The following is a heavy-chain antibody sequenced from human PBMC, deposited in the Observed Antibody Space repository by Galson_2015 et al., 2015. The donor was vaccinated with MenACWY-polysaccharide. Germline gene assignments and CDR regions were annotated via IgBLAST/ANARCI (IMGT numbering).Heavy chain of an antibody. CDR2: MSPTSGNT. CDR1: GYTFTTIA. J-gene: IGHJ4*02. D-gene: IGHD6-19*01. Sequence: CKGSGYTFTTIAINWVRQAPGQGLEWMVWMSPTSGNTGSAQKFQGRVTMTWNTSISTAYMELSSLRSEDTAVYYCARGGRRGVWYEGDYWGQGTLVTVSS. CDR3: ARGGRRGVWYEGDY. V-gene: IGHV1-8*01.